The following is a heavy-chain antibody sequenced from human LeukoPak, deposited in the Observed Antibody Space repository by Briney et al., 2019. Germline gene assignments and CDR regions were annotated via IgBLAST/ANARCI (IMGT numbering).Heavy chain of an antibody. V-gene: IGHV4-38-2*02. CDR2: ISGSGTI. D-gene: IGHD3-10*01. CDR3: ARDSGTTGEVKFDP. J-gene: IGHJ5*02. CDR1: GYSISSGYY. Sequence: TSETLSLTCIVSGYSISSGYYWGWIRRPAGKGLEWIGRISGSGTITYNPALQSRLTISIDTSKNQFSLKLMSVTAADTAVYYCARDSGTTGEVKFDPWGQGILVTVSS.